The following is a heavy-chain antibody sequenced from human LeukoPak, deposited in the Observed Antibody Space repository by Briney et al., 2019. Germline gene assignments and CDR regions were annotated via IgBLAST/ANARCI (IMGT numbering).Heavy chain of an antibody. CDR1: GGSISTYY. D-gene: IGHD6-6*01. V-gene: IGHV4-4*07. CDR2: IYTSGST. CDR3: ARECSSSSGRVFDC. J-gene: IGHJ4*02. Sequence: PSETLSLTCTVSGGSISTYYWSWIRQPAGKGLEWIGRIYTSGSTNYNPSLKSRVTMSVDTSKNQFSLTLNSVTAADTAVYYCARECSSSSGRVFDCWGQGTLVTVSS.